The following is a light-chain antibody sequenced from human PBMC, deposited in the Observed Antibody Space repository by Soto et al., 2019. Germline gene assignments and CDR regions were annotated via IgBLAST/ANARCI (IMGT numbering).Light chain of an antibody. J-gene: IGLJ1*01. Sequence: QSVLTQPPSVSGAPGQRVTISCTGSSSNIGAGYEVHWYQQLPGTAPKLLIYGNNNRPSGVPDRFSGSKSGTSASLAITGLQAEDVADYYCQSYDSSLSALYVFGTGTRSPS. V-gene: IGLV1-40*01. CDR1: SSNIGAGYE. CDR2: GNN. CDR3: QSYDSSLSALYV.